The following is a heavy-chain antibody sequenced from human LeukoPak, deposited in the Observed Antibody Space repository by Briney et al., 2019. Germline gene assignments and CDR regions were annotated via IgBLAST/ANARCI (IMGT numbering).Heavy chain of an antibody. CDR2: MNPNSGNT. CDR3: ARRPSRVAYSYFMDV. D-gene: IGHD2-15*01. V-gene: IGHV1-8*01. CDR1: GYTFTSYD. Sequence: ASVKVSCKASGYTFTSYDINWVRQASAQELAWMGWMNPNSGNTGYAQKFQGRVNMTRNNSISTAYMELSSVRSEDTAVYYCARRPSRVAYSYFMDVWGKGATVTVSS. J-gene: IGHJ6*03.